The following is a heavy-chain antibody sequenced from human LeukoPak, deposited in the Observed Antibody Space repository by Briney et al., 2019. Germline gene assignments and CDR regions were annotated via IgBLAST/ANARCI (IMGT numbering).Heavy chain of an antibody. Sequence: GGSLRLSCTASGFTFGDYAMSWVRQAPGKGLEWVGFIRSKAYGGTTEYAASVKGRFTISRDDSKSIAYLQMNSLKTEDTAVYYCTRGRRERSGSQVVDYWGQGTLVTVSS. CDR1: GFTFGDYA. V-gene: IGHV3-49*04. CDR2: IRSKAYGGTT. CDR3: TRGRRERSGSQVVDY. D-gene: IGHD6-19*01. J-gene: IGHJ4*02.